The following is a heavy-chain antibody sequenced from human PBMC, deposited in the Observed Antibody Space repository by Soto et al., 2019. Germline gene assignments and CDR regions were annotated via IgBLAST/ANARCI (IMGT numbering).Heavy chain of an antibody. CDR3: AKRPRALLTFDY. D-gene: IGHD1-26*01. CDR1: GVSFSNCV. CDR2: ISDSGGTS. J-gene: IGHJ4*02. Sequence: XXSLRLCCTASGVSFSNCVMSCVPQAPGKGLEWVSSISDSGGTSYYADSVKGRFTISRDNSKNTLYLQMNRMRAEDTAIYYCAKRPRALLTFDYWGQGTLVTVSS. V-gene: IGHV3-23*01.